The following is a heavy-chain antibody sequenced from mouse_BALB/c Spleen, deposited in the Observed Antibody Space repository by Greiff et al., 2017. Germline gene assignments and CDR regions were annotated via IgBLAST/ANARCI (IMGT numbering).Heavy chain of an antibody. Sequence: EVKLVESGGGLVQPGGSRKLSCAASGFTFSSFGMHWVRQAPEKGLEWVAYISSGSSTIYYADTVKGRFTISRDNPKNTLFLQMTSLRSEDTAMYYCAREGDWDCFDYWGQGTTLTVSS. CDR2: ISSGSSTI. J-gene: IGHJ2*01. V-gene: IGHV5-17*02. CDR3: AREGDWDCFDY. CDR1: GFTFSSFG. D-gene: IGHD4-1*01.